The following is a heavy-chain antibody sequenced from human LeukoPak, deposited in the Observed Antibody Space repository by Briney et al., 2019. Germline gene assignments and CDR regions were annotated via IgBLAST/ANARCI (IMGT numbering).Heavy chain of an antibody. CDR2: INQDGSVK. J-gene: IGHJ4*02. V-gene: IGHV3-7*01. CDR3: AKEESYCSSTSCSWGFDY. Sequence: GGSLRLSCSASGFTFSSYWMSWVRQAPGKGLEWVANINQDGSVKYHVDSVKGRFTISRDNARNSLYLQMNSLRAEDTAVYYCAKEESYCSSTSCSWGFDYWGQGTLVTVSS. CDR1: GFTFSSYW. D-gene: IGHD2-2*01.